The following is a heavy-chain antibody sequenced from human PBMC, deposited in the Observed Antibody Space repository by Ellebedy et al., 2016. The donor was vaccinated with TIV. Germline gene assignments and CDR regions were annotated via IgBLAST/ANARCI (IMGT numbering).Heavy chain of an antibody. V-gene: IGHV3-21*01. CDR3: AKKGPEESFDF. J-gene: IGHJ4*02. Sequence: PGGSLRLSCAASGFTFSTYSMSWVRQAPGKGLEWVSSISSSGGHIYYADSVQGLFTISRDNAKNSLSLQMNSLRGDDTALYYCAKKGPEESFDFWGLGTLVTVSS. CDR2: ISSSGGHI. CDR1: GFTFSTYS.